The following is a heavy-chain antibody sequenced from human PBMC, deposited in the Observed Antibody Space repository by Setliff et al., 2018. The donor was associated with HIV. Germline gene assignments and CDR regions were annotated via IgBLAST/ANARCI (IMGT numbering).Heavy chain of an antibody. CDR2: MLPILGMG. J-gene: IGHJ6*02. CDR1: GGTFSTYV. CDR3: AGSAHSYSYMGYYYHTMDV. V-gene: IGHV1-69*10. Sequence: ASVKVSCKTSGGTFSTYVITWVRQAPGQGLEWMGGMLPILGMGDFAQKFQGRVTITADASTRTAYMELSSLTSDDTAVYYCAGSAHSYSYMGYYYHTMDVWGQWTTVTVSS. D-gene: IGHD4-4*01.